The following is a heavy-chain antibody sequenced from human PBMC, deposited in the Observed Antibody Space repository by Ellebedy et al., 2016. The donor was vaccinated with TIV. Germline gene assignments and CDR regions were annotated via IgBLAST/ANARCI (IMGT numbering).Heavy chain of an antibody. V-gene: IGHV3-53*01. CDR3: ARGPVRYTQKGGFIDY. CDR2: VYRGGNT. D-gene: IGHD3-16*01. J-gene: IGHJ4*02. Sequence: GESLKISCAASGFTVSSSYMTWVRQAPGKGLEWVSVVYRGGNTYYADSVKGRFNISRDNSKNTLSLEMNSLRVDDTAVYFCARGPVRYTQKGGFIDYWGQGTLVTVSS. CDR1: GFTVSSSY.